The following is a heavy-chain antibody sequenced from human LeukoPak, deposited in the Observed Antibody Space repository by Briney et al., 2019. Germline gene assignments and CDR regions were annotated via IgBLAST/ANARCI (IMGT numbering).Heavy chain of an antibody. CDR3: AKIQRATMVRGVYDY. V-gene: IGHV3-21*01. Sequence: PGGSLRLSCAASGFTFSSYSMNWVRQAPGKGLEWVSSISSSSSYIYYADSVKGRFTISRDNAKNSLYLQMNSLRAEDTAVYYCAKIQRATMVRGVYDYWGQGTLVTVSS. J-gene: IGHJ4*02. CDR1: GFTFSSYS. D-gene: IGHD3-10*01. CDR2: ISSSSSYI.